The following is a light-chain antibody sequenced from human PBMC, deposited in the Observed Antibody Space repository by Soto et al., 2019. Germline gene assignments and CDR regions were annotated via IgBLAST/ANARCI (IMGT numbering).Light chain of an antibody. CDR1: QSISSW. CDR2: KAS. CDR3: KQINSYPVT. J-gene: IGKJ5*01. Sequence: DIQMTQSPSTLSASVGDRVTITCRASQSISSWLAWYQQKPGKAPKLLIYKASSLESGVPSRFSGSGSGTEFTLTISTLQPDDFATYYCKQINSYPVTFGKGTRMEIK. V-gene: IGKV1-5*03.